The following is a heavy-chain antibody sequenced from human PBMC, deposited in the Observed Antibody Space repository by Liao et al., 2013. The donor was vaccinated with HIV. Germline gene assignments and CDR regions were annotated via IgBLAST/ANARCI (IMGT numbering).Heavy chain of an antibody. Sequence: QVQLQESGPGLVKPSETLSLTCTVSGGSISSYYWSWIRQPPGKGLEWIGYIYYSGSTNYNPSLKSRVTISVDTSKNQFSLKLSSVTAADTAVYYCARDSDGNYPIDYWGQGTLVTVSS. J-gene: IGHJ4*02. V-gene: IGHV4-59*01. D-gene: IGHD1-1*01. CDR2: IYYSGST. CDR1: GGSISSYY. CDR3: ARDSDGNYPIDY.